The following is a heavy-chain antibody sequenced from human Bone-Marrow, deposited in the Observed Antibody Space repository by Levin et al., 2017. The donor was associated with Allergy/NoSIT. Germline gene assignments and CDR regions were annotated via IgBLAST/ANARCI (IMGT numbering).Heavy chain of an antibody. CDR1: GGSVSSHF. D-gene: IGHD1-26*01. J-gene: IGHJ3*02. CDR3: ARDVSGTYYTFGI. Sequence: SETLSLTCTVSGGSVSSHFWNWIRHSPGKGLEWIGYVFHSGNTAYNPSLRSRVTISIDTSRNQLSLKLTSVTAADTALYYCARDVSGTYYTFGIWGQGTMVTVSS. V-gene: IGHV4-59*02. CDR2: VFHSGNT.